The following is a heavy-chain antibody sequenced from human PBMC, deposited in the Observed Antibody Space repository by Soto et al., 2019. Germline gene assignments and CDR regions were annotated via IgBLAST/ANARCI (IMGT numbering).Heavy chain of an antibody. J-gene: IGHJ4*02. V-gene: IGHV2-5*02. CDR2: IYWDDDK. D-gene: IGHD6-19*01. Sequence: QITLKESGPTLVKPTQTLTLTCTFSGFSLSSTRMAVGWIRQPPGKALEWLALIYWDDDKRYSPFLKSSLTIPKDTSKNQVVLTMSNMDPVDTARYYCAHIVVAGLGYYFDYWGQGTLVTVSS. CDR3: AHIVVAGLGYYFDY. CDR1: GFSLSSTRMA.